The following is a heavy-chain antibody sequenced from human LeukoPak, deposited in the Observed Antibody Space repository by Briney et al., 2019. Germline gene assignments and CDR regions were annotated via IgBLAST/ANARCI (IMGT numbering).Heavy chain of an antibody. J-gene: IGHJ6*03. CDR3: ARDPREDPWFGELLQDYYYYMDV. Sequence: PGGSLRLSCAASGFTFSSYWMSWVRQAPGKGLEWVANIKQDGSEKYYVDSVKGRFTISRDNAKNSLYLQMNSLRAEDTAVYYCARDPREDPWFGELLQDYYYYMDVWGKGTTVTVSS. D-gene: IGHD3-10*01. CDR2: IKQDGSEK. CDR1: GFTFSSYW. V-gene: IGHV3-7*01.